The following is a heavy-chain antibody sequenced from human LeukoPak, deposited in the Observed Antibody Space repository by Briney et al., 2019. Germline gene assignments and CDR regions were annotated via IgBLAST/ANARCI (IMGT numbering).Heavy chain of an antibody. CDR1: GGSISSYY. CDR3: ARLAYCGGDCYLGGYFQH. D-gene: IGHD2-21*02. V-gene: IGHV4-59*08. J-gene: IGHJ1*01. CDR2: IYYSGST. Sequence: SETLSLTCTVSGGSISSYYWSWIRQPPGKGLEWIGYIYYSGSTNYNPSLKSRVTISVDTFKNQFSLKLSSVTAADTAVYYCARLAYCGGDCYLGGYFQHWGQGTLVTVSS.